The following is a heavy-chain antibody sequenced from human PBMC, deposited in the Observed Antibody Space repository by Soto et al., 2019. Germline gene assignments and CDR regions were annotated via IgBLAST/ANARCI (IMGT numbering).Heavy chain of an antibody. CDR2: IWYDGNNK. J-gene: IGHJ4*02. CDR1: GFTFSNYG. V-gene: IGHV3-33*01. D-gene: IGHD2-21*01. Sequence: LRLSCAASGFTFSNYGMHWVRQAPGKGLEWVAVIWYDGNNKYYADSVKGRFAISRDNSNNTLYVQMTSLRAEDTAVYYCARGLHSLFDYWGQGTLVTVSS. CDR3: ARGLHSLFDY.